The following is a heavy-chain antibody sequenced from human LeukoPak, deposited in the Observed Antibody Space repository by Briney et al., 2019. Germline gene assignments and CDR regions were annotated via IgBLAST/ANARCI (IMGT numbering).Heavy chain of an antibody. V-gene: IGHV1-2*04. D-gene: IGHD2-2*01. CDR1: GYTFTGYY. Sequence: ASVKVSCKASGYTFTGYYMHWVRQAPGQGLEWMGWINPNSGGTNYAQKFQAWVTMTRDTSISTAYMELGRLRSDDTAVYYCARGRRVVAVVMGYYYYYMDVWGKGTTVTVSS. J-gene: IGHJ6*03. CDR3: ARGRRVVAVVMGYYYYYMDV. CDR2: INPNSGGT.